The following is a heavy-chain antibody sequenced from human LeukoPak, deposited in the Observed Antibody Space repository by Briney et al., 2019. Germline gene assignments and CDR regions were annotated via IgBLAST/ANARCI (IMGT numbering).Heavy chain of an antibody. V-gene: IGHV1-69*05. CDR2: IIPIFGTT. CDR1: GGTFSSYA. D-gene: IGHD2-15*01. CDR3: AREDCSGGSCYYGRPFDY. J-gene: IGHJ4*02. Sequence: SVKVSCKASGGTFSSYAITWMRQAPGQGLEWMGRIIPIFGTTKYAQKFQGRVTITTDESTSTTYMDLSSLRSEDTAVYYCAREDCSGGSCYYGRPFDYWGQGTLVTVSS.